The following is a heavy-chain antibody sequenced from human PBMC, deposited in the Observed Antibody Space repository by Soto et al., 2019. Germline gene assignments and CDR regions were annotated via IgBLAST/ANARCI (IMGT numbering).Heavy chain of an antibody. J-gene: IGHJ4*02. Sequence: ASVKVSCKASGYTFNTYSIRWVRQAPGQGLEWMGGISGYNGDTHYAQKFQGRVAMTTDTSTSTAYMELRSLRSDDTAMYYCARENVLSYVDTAMVDYFDYWGQGTLVTVSS. D-gene: IGHD5-18*01. CDR2: ISGYNGDT. CDR3: ARENVLSYVDTAMVDYFDY. CDR1: GYTFNTYS. V-gene: IGHV1-18*01.